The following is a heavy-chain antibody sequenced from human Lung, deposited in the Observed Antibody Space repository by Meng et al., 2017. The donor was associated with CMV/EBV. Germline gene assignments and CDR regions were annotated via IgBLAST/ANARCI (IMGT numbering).Heavy chain of an antibody. CDR3: ATEAGDRPLRAPYFDY. J-gene: IGHJ4*02. D-gene: IGHD3-16*01. V-gene: IGHV1-24*01. CDR2: FDPEDGET. Sequence: SXXVSXQVSGYSLTEFPMHWVRQAPGKGHEWMGGFDPEDGETFYGQNFQGRVTMTEDTSTDTAYMELSSLSSEDTAVYYCATEAGDRPLRAPYFDYWVQGTXVTVSS. CDR1: GYSLTEFP.